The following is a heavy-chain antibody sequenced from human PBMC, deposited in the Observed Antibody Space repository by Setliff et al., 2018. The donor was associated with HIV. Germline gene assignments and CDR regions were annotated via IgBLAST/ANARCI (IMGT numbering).Heavy chain of an antibody. J-gene: IGHJ6*03. D-gene: IGHD2-21*01. CDR1: GGSFSGYY. Sequence: SETLSLTCAVYGGSFSGYYWSWIRQPPGKGLEWIGEINHSGSTNYNPSLKSRVTILVDTSKNQFSLKLSSVTAADTAVYYCARYCGGDCYPSAYYMDVWGKGTTVTVSS. CDR2: INHSGST. CDR3: ARYCGGDCYPSAYYMDV. V-gene: IGHV4-34*01.